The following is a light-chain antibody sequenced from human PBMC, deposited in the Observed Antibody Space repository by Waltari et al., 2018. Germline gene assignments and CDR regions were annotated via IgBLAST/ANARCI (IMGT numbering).Light chain of an antibody. CDR2: GAS. Sequence: VLLTQSPASLSVSPGDTFILSCRPSPRVRPNLVWYPQKAGQAPRTLIYGASTRASGVPSRFSGSGSETDFTLIISSLQSEDAAVYFCQQYYVWPPITFGGGTKLEI. CDR1: PRVRPN. J-gene: IGKJ4*01. V-gene: IGKV3-15*01. CDR3: QQYYVWPPIT.